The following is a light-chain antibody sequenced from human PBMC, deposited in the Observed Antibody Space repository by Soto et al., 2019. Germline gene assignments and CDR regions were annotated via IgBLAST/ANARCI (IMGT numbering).Light chain of an antibody. CDR3: QRYNRDPWT. V-gene: IGKV1-5*01. CDR1: QTIRRW. J-gene: IGKJ1*01. Sequence: DIEMTQSPSTLSASVGDRVTITCRASQTIRRWLAWYQQRPGKAPKVLIYDASTLESGVPARFSGSASETQFSLTISSLQPEDSATYYCQRYNRDPWTFGQGTKVAIK. CDR2: DAS.